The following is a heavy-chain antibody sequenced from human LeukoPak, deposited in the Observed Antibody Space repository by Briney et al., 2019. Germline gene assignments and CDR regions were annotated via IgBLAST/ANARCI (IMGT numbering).Heavy chain of an antibody. CDR3: AKEQYPGYFDY. V-gene: IGHV3-30*02. CDR2: IRFDATNK. Sequence: GGSLRLSCAASGFIFSGSSMHWVRQAPGKGLEWVSFIRFDATNKYYADSVEGRFTISRDNSNNTLYLQPNNVRTEDTATYFCAKEQYPGYFDYWGQGTLVTVSS. J-gene: IGHJ4*02. CDR1: GFIFSGSS. D-gene: IGHD1-14*01.